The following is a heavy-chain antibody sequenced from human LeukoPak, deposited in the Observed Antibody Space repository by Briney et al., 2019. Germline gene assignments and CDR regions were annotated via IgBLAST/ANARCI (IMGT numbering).Heavy chain of an antibody. CDR1: GYSISSGYY. CDR3: ARRVKGGYEGWFDP. D-gene: IGHD5-12*01. J-gene: IGHJ5*02. CDR2: IYHSGST. Sequence: PSETLSLTCAVSGYSISSGYYWGWIRQPPGKGLEWIGSIYHSGSTYYNPSLKSRVTISADTSKNQFSLKLSSVTAADTAVYYCARRVKGGYEGWFDPWGQGTLVTVSS. V-gene: IGHV4-38-2*01.